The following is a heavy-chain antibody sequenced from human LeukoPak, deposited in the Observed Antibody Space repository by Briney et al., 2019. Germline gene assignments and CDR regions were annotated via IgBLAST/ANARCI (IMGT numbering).Heavy chain of an antibody. D-gene: IGHD2-8*01. CDR3: ASLLVYATENWFDP. Sequence: VASVNVSCKASGGTFSSYAISWVRQAPGQGLEWMGGIIPIFGTANYAQKFQGRVTITADESTSTAYMELSSLRSEDTAVYYCASLLVYATENWFDPWGQGTLVTVSS. CDR2: IIPIFGTA. CDR1: GGTFSSYA. V-gene: IGHV1-69*13. J-gene: IGHJ5*02.